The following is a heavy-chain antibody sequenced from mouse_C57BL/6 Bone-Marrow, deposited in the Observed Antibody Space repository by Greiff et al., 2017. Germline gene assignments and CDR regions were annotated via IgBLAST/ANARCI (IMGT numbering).Heavy chain of an antibody. Sequence: QVQLKESGPELVKPGASVKLSCKASGYTFTSYDINWVKQRPGQGLEWIGWIYPRAGSTKYNEKFKGKATLTVDTSSSTAYMELHSLTSEDSAVYFCARGYYGSSYFDYWGQGTTLTVSS. J-gene: IGHJ2*01. CDR2: IYPRAGST. D-gene: IGHD1-1*01. CDR3: ARGYYGSSYFDY. CDR1: GYTFTSYD. V-gene: IGHV1-85*01.